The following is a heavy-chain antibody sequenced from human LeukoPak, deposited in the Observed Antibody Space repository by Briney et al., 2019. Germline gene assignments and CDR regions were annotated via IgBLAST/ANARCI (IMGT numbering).Heavy chain of an antibody. CDR3: ARDPGFAVAR. V-gene: IGHV3-48*04. J-gene: IGHJ1*01. CDR2: VMAWSNPV. Sequence: PVECLDSLSVVMAWSNPVGYEDSVKGRFTVSRDNGDSTLYLQMDSLRVEDTAVYYCARDPGFAVARWGQGARVIVSS.